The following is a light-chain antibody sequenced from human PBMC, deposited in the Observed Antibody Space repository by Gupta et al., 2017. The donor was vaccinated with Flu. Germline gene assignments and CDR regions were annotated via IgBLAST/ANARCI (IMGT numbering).Light chain of an antibody. Sequence: GDRVTIACRASRSIYGWLAWYQQKPGQAPKLLIYAASALQSGVPSRFSGSGSGTDFTLTIISLQPEDVATYYCQQAHSFPRTFGQGTKVEI. CDR3: QQAHSFPRT. CDR1: RSIYGW. V-gene: IGKV1-12*01. CDR2: AAS. J-gene: IGKJ1*01.